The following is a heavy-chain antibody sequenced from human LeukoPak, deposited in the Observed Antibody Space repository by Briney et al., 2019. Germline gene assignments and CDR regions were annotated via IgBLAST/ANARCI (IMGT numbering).Heavy chain of an antibody. V-gene: IGHV4-61*02. CDR3: ARGRVRFLYYFDY. J-gene: IGHJ4*02. Sequence: PSQTLSLTCTVSGGSISSGSYYWSWIRQPAGKGLEWIGRIYTSGSTNYNPSLKSRVTISVDTSKNQFSLKLNSVTAADTAVYYCARGRVRFLYYFDYWGQGTLVTVSS. D-gene: IGHD3-3*01. CDR1: GGSISSGSYY. CDR2: IYTSGST.